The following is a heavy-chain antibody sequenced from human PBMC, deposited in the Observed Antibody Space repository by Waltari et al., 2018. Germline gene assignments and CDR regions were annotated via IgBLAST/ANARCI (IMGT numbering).Heavy chain of an antibody. CDR1: GVSLTDYY. CDR2: NNLGDIT. J-gene: IGHJ1*01. CDR3: VTGPRDKWVGRYSGEFFHH. V-gene: IGHV4-34*02. Sequence: QVQLQQWGAGLVRPSETLSLTCDVYGVSLTDYYWTWIPQSPGKGLEWIGENNLGDITYCTPALDNRVTIWLDKSKNQFSLRLDSVTAADTAVYYCVTGPRDKWVGRYSGEFFHHWGPGTLVTVSS. D-gene: IGHD3-9*01.